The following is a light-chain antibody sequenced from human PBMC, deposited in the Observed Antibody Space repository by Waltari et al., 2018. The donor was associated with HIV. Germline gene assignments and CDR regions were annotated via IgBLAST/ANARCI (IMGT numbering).Light chain of an antibody. V-gene: IGLV2-8*01. J-gene: IGLJ2*01. CDR3: NSYAGSDNVL. CDR2: DVT. CDR1: SSDVGGYNL. Sequence: QSALTQPPSASGSPGQSVTISCTGSSSDVGGYNLVSWYQHHPGKAPKLIIYDVTKRPSGVPDRFFGSKSANTASLTGSGLQAEDEADYYCNSYAGSDNVLFGGGTKLTVL.